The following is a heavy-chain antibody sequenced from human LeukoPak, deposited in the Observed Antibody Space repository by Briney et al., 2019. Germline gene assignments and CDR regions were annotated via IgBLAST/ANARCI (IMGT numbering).Heavy chain of an antibody. CDR1: GFSFSIYS. D-gene: IGHD2-2*01. J-gene: IGHJ4*02. V-gene: IGHV3-48*02. CDR2: ISKSSDNI. Sequence: GGSLRLSCAASGFSFSIYSMNWVRQAPGKGLEWVSYISKSSDNIYYADSVKGRFTISRDNAKSSLYLQMNSLRDEDTAVYYCARGGPNIVVVPAAMRDWGQGTLVTVSS. CDR3: ARGGPNIVVVPAAMRD.